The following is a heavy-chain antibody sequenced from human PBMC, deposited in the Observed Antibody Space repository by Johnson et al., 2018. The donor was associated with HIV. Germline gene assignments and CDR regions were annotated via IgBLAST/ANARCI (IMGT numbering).Heavy chain of an antibody. J-gene: IGHJ3*02. CDR1: GFTFSSYG. Sequence: QVQLVESGGGVVQPGRSLRLSCAASGFTFSSYGMHWVRQAPGKGLEWVAVIWYDGSNKYYADSVKGRFNISRDNSKNTLYLQMHSLRAEDTAVYYCSIHSGYDSHGAFDSCGQGTMVTVSS. V-gene: IGHV3-33*01. CDR3: SIHSGYDSHGAFDS. CDR2: IWYDGSNK. D-gene: IGHD5-12*01.